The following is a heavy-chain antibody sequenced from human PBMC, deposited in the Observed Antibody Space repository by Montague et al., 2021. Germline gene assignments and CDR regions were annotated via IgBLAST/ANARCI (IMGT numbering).Heavy chain of an antibody. D-gene: IGHD3-10*01. Sequence: SETLSLTCGVYGGSLSEYYWTWIRQSPEKGLEWIGEVRHIGSTNYNPSLKSRVTMPVDKSKNQFSLKLRSVTAADTAVYYCASDRGPFDYWGQGTVVTVSS. V-gene: IGHV4-34*01. CDR3: ASDRGPFDY. J-gene: IGHJ4*02. CDR1: GGSLSEYY. CDR2: VRHIGST.